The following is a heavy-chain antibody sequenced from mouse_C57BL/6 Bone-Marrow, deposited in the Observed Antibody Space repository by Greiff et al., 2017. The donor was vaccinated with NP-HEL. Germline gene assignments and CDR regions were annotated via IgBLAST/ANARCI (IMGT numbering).Heavy chain of an antibody. Sequence: EVQLVESGGGLVKPGGSLKLSCAASGFTFSDYGMHWVRQAPEKGLEWVAYISSGSSTIYYADTVKGRFTISRDNAKNTLFLQMTSLRSEDTAMYYCARNYGGLYYYAMDYWGQGTSVTVSS. CDR3: ARNYGGLYYYAMDY. CDR1: GFTFSDYG. CDR2: ISSGSSTI. V-gene: IGHV5-17*01. D-gene: IGHD1-1*02. J-gene: IGHJ4*01.